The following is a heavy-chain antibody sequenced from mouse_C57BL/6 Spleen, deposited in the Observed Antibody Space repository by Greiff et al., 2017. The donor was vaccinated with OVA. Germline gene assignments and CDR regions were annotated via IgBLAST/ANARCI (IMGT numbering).Heavy chain of an antibody. J-gene: IGHJ3*01. CDR1: GYTFTDYY. CDR3: ATITTVVARYED. CDR2: IYPGSGNT. V-gene: IGHV1-76*01. Sequence: LQESGAELVRPGASVKLSCKASGYTFTDYYINWVKQRPGQGLEWIARIYPGSGNTYYNEKFKGKATLTAEKSSSTAYMQLSSLTSEDSAVYFCATITTVVARYEDWGQGTLVTVSA. D-gene: IGHD1-1*01.